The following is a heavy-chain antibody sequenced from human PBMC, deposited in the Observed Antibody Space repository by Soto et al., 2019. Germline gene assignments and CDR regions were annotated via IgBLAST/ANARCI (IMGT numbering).Heavy chain of an antibody. J-gene: IGHJ5*02. CDR1: GFTFSSYA. D-gene: IGHD6-13*01. V-gene: IGHV3-30-3*01. CDR3: ARSRRGAAAGTALDP. Sequence: GGSLRLSCAASGFTFSSYAMHWVRQAPGKGLEWVAVISYDGSNKYYADSVKGRFTISRDNSKNTLYLQMNSLRAEDTAVYYCARSRRGAAAGTALDPWGQGTLVTVSS. CDR2: ISYDGSNK.